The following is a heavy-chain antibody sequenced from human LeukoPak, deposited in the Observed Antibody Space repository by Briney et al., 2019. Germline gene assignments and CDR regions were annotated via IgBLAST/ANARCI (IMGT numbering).Heavy chain of an antibody. Sequence: APVKVSCKASGYTFTGYYMHWVRQAPGQGLEWMGWINPNSGGTDYAQKFQGRVTMTRDTSINTAYMELSRLRSDDTAVYYCARARTTAYYYGMDVWGQGTTVTVSS. CDR3: ARARTTAYYYGMDV. V-gene: IGHV1-2*02. D-gene: IGHD1-7*01. CDR1: GYTFTGYY. J-gene: IGHJ6*02. CDR2: INPNSGGT.